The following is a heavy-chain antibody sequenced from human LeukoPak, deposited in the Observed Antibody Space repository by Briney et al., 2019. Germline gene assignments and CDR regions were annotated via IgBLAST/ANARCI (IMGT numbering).Heavy chain of an antibody. CDR2: ISGSGGST. CDR1: GFTFSSYA. V-gene: IGHV3-23*01. J-gene: IGHJ4*02. CDR3: AKDLGDYGDYVPFDY. D-gene: IGHD4-17*01. Sequence: GRSLRLSCAASGFTFSSYAMSWVRQAPGKGLEWVSAISGSGGSTYYADSVKGRFTISRDNSKNTLYLQMNSLRAEDTAVYYCAKDLGDYGDYVPFDYWGQGTLVTVSS.